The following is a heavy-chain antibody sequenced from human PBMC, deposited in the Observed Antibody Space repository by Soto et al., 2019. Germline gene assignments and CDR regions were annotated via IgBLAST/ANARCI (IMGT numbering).Heavy chain of an antibody. CDR1: GGSISSSSYY. D-gene: IGHD2-15*01. CDR3: ARQLVAATGYYYYYMDV. CDR2: IYYSGST. J-gene: IGHJ6*03. V-gene: IGHV4-39*01. Sequence: SETLSLTCTVSGGSISSSSYYWGWIRQPPGKGLEWIGSIYYSGSTYYNPSLKSRVTISVDTSKNQFSLKLSSVTVADTAVYYCARQLVAATGYYYYYMDVWGKGTTVTVSS.